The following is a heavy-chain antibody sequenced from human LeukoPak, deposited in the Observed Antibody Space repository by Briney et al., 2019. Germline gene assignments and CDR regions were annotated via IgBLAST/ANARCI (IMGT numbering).Heavy chain of an antibody. J-gene: IGHJ4*02. Sequence: SVKVSCKASGGTFSSYAISWVRQAPGQGLEWMRGIIPIFGTANYAQKFQGRVTITADESTSTAYMELSSRRSEDTAVYYCARDREPTGDLDYWGQGTLVTVSS. D-gene: IGHD7-27*01. CDR3: ARDREPTGDLDY. V-gene: IGHV1-69*13. CDR2: IIPIFGTA. CDR1: GGTFSSYA.